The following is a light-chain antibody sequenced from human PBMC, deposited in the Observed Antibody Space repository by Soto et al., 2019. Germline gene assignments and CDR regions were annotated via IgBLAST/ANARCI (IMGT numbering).Light chain of an antibody. CDR1: QGISSY. CDR3: QQYYSYPRVT. CDR2: AAS. Sequence: AIRMTQSPSSLSASTGDRVTITCRASQGISSYLAWYQQKPGKAPKLLIYAASTLQSGVPSRFSGSGSGTDFTLSICCLQSEDFATYYCQQYYSYPRVTFGPGTKVYI. V-gene: IGKV1-8*01. J-gene: IGKJ3*01.